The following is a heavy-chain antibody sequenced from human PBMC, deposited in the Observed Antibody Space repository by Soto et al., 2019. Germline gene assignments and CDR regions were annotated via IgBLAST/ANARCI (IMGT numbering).Heavy chain of an antibody. CDR2: IIPILGIA. CDR1: GGTSSSDT. Sequence: SVKVSCKASGGTSSSDTISWVRQAPGQGLEWMGRIIPILGIANYAQKYQGRVTITADKSTSTAYMELSSLRSEDTAVYYCARDRYGSYYYYYMDVWGKGTTVTVSS. D-gene: IGHD1-1*01. J-gene: IGHJ6*03. V-gene: IGHV1-69*02. CDR3: ARDRYGSYYYYYMDV.